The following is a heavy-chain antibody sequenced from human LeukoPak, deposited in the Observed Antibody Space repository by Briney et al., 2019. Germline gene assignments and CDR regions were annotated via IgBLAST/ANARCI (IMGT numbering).Heavy chain of an antibody. V-gene: IGHV3-21*01. Sequence: PGGSLRLPCAASGFTFSSYSMNWVRQAPGKGLEWVSSISSGSTYVYYADSVQGRFTISRDNSKNTLSLQVSSLRTEDTAVYYCAKDRYSYAFEYSDSWGQGTLVTVSS. D-gene: IGHD5-18*01. CDR2: ISSGSTYV. J-gene: IGHJ4*02. CDR3: AKDRYSYAFEYSDS. CDR1: GFTFSSYS.